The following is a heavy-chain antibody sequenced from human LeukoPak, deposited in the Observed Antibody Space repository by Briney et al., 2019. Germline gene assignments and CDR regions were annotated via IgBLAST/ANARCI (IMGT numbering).Heavy chain of an antibody. D-gene: IGHD4-11*01. J-gene: IGHJ4*02. CDR2: VHHSFSS. CDR1: GASMNDYY. Sequence: SETLSLTCAVSGASMNDYYWSWIRQTPGRGLEWIGHVHHSFSSNFSPSLKSRVTMSMDTSKSQFSLRVTSVTAADTAVYYCACYSVLGRTFDCWGQGTQVTVSS. CDR3: ACYSVLGRTFDC. V-gene: IGHV4-59*01.